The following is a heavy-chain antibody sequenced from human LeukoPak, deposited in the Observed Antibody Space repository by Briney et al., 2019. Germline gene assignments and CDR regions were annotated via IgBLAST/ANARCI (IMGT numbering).Heavy chain of an antibody. Sequence: SETLSLTCTVSGYSISSGYYWGWIRQPPGKGLEWIGSIYHSGSTYYNPSLKSRVTISVDTSKNQFSLKLSSVTAADTAVYYCASTPRGYSYGYGYYYYMDVWGKGTTVTISS. CDR3: ASTPRGYSYGYGYYYYMDV. CDR1: GYSISSGYY. CDR2: IYHSGST. V-gene: IGHV4-38-2*02. J-gene: IGHJ6*03. D-gene: IGHD5-18*01.